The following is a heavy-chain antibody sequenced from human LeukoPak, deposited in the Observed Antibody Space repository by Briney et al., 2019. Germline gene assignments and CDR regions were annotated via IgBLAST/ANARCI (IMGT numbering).Heavy chain of an antibody. CDR2: IIPIFGTA. D-gene: IGHD6-6*01. CDR1: GYTFTTSD. Sequence: SVKVSCKASGYTFTTSDINGVRQAPGQGLQWMGGIIPIFGTANYAQKFQRRGTITADKYTSTAYMQLRSLRSEDTAVYYCARGVDSSSGLGYYHYMDVWGKGTTVTVSS. V-gene: IGHV1-69*06. J-gene: IGHJ6*03. CDR3: ARGVDSSSGLGYYHYMDV.